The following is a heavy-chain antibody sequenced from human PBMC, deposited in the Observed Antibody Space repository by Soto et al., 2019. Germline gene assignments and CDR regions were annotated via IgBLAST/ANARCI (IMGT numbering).Heavy chain of an antibody. CDR1: GYTFTTYG. D-gene: IGHD1-1*01. CDR3: ARDGERDTGLNFYYYLHGMDA. Sequence: ASVNVSFKASGYTFTTYGISWVRQAPGQGLEWMGWISPYNGTTKYAEKFQGEMTMTTDTATSTAYMDLRSLRSDDTAVYYCARDGERDTGLNFYYYLHGMDAWGQGTRVTVSS. CDR2: ISPYNGTT. V-gene: IGHV1-18*04. J-gene: IGHJ6*02.